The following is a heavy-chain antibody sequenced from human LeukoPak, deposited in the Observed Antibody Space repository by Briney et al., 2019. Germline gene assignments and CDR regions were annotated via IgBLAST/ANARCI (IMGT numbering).Heavy chain of an antibody. CDR2: IGISSGNT. CDR3: ARDYKYAFDN. J-gene: IGHJ4*02. Sequence: GGSLRLSCAASGFTFRDYSMNWVRQAPGKGVEWISYIGISSGNTKYADSVKGRFTISGDKAKNSLYLQMNSLRVEDTAVYYCARDYKYAFDNWGQGTLVTVSS. V-gene: IGHV3-48*01. D-gene: IGHD5-24*01. CDR1: GFTFRDYS.